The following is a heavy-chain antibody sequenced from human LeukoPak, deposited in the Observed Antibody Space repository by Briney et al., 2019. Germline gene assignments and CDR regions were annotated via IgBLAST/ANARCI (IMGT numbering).Heavy chain of an antibody. Sequence: GGSLRLSCAASGFTFSSYAMSWVRQAPGKGLEWVSAISGSGGSTYYADSVKGRLTIPRDNSKNTLYLQMNSLRAEDTALYYRAKVGTTACDFWSGYYTPPFYYYGIDLWGQGTPVTVSS. V-gene: IGHV3-23*01. CDR1: GFTFSSYA. J-gene: IGHJ6*02. CDR2: ISGSGGST. CDR3: AKVGTTACDFWSGYYTPPFYYYGIDL. D-gene: IGHD3-3*01.